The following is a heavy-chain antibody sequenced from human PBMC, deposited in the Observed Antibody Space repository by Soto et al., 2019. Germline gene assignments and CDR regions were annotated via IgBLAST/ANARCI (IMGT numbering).Heavy chain of an antibody. CDR1: GFTFSSYS. Sequence: GGSLRLSCAASGFTFSSYSMNWVRQAPGKGLEWVSSISSSSSYIYYADSVKGRFTISRDNAKNSLYLQMNSLRAEDTAVYYRARVVISRNYYYYMDVWGKGTTVTVSS. CDR2: ISSSSSYI. J-gene: IGHJ6*03. V-gene: IGHV3-21*01. D-gene: IGHD1-26*01. CDR3: ARVVISRNYYYYMDV.